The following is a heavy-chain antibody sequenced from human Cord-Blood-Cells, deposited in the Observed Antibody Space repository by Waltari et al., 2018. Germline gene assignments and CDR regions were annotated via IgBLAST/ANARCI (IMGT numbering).Heavy chain of an antibody. D-gene: IGHD1-26*01. J-gene: IGHJ5*02. CDR3: ARDLRKVGMGWFDP. V-gene: IGHV3-48*02. Sequence: EVQLVEYGGGLVQPGGSLRLSCAASGFTLSSYSMNWDRQAPGKGLEWVSYISSSSSTIYYADSVKGRFTISRDNAKNSLYLQMNSLRDEDTAVYYCARDLRKVGMGWFDPWGQGTLVTVSS. CDR2: ISSSSSTI. CDR1: GFTLSSYS.